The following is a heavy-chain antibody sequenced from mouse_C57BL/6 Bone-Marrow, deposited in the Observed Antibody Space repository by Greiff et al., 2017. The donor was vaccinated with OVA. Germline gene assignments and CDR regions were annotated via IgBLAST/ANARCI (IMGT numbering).Heavy chain of an antibody. CDR1: GFTFSSYG. J-gene: IGHJ4*01. CDR2: ISSGGSYT. V-gene: IGHV5-6*02. Sequence: DVKLVESGGDLVKPGGSLKLSCAASGFTFSSYGMSWVRQTPDKRLEWVATISSGGSYTYYPDSVKGRFTISRDNAKNTLYLQMSSLKSEDTAMYYCARYYYGSVMDYWGQGTSVTVSS. D-gene: IGHD1-1*01. CDR3: ARYYYGSVMDY.